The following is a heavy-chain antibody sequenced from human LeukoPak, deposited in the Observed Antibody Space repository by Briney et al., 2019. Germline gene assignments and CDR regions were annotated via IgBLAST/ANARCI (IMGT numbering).Heavy chain of an antibody. CDR1: GGSISSYY. D-gene: IGHD6-13*01. CDR3: AIRNLSYSSGWYGFDY. V-gene: IGHV4-59*08. Sequence: PSETLSLTCTVSGGSISSYYWSWIRQPPGKGLEWIGYIYYSGSTNYNPSLKSRVTISVDTSKNQFSLILSSVTAADTAVYYCAIRNLSYSSGWYGFDYWGQGTLVTVSS. CDR2: IYYSGST. J-gene: IGHJ4*02.